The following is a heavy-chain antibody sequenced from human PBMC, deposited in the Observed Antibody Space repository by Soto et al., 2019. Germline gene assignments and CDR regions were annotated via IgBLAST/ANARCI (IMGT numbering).Heavy chain of an antibody. J-gene: IGHJ6*03. CDR2: IIPILGIA. V-gene: IGHV1-69*02. Sequence: SVKVSCKASGGTFSSYTISWVRQAPGQGLEWMGRIIPILGIANYAQKFQGRVTITADKSTSTAYMELSSLRSEDTAVYYCAKHTYYDFWSGYSTPFGAYYMDVWGKGTTVTVSS. D-gene: IGHD3-3*01. CDR1: GGTFSSYT. CDR3: AKHTYYDFWSGYSTPFGAYYMDV.